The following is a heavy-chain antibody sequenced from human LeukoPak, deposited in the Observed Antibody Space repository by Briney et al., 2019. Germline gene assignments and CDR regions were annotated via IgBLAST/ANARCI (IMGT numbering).Heavy chain of an antibody. CDR2: INHSGST. J-gene: IGHJ4*02. D-gene: IGHD3-22*01. CDR3: ARGTDYYDSSGYYFDY. CDR1: GGSFSGYY. Sequence: SETLSLTCAVYGGSFSGYYWSWIRQPPGKGLEWIGEINHSGSTNYNPSLKSRVTISVDTSKNQFSLKLSSVTAADTAVYYCARGTDYYDSSGYYFDYWGQGTLVTVSS. V-gene: IGHV4-34*01.